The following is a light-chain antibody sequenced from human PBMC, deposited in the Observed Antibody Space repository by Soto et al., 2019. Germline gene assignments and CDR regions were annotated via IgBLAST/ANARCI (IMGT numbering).Light chain of an antibody. J-gene: IGLJ1*01. CDR1: GNDVVAYNY. Sequence: QSALTQPRSVSGSPGQSVTISCTGTGNDVVAYNYVSWYQQHPGRPPKLMIYEVARWPSGVPDRFSGSKSGNTASLTISGLQAEDEADYFCCSYAGGYTYLFGTGIKLTVL. CDR3: CSYAGGYTYL. CDR2: EVA. V-gene: IGLV2-11*01.